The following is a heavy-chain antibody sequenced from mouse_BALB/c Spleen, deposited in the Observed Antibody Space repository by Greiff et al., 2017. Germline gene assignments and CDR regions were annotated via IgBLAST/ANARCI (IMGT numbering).Heavy chain of an antibody. CDR2: INPSNGGT. J-gene: IGHJ4*01. D-gene: IGHD1-1*01. CDR3: TRGSYYYGSNYAMDY. CDR1: GYTFTSYY. Sequence: QVQLQQPGAELVKPGASVKLSCKASGYTFTSYYMYWVKQRPGQGLEWIGGINPSNGGTNFNEKFKSKATLTVDKSSSTAYMQLSSLTSEDSAVCYCTRGSYYYGSNYAMDYWGQGTSVTVSS. V-gene: IGHV1S81*02.